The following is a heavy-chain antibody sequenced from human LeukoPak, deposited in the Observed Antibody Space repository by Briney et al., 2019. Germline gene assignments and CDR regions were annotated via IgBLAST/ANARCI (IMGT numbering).Heavy chain of an antibody. CDR3: ARDQGVTTLGDKDDNWFDP. Sequence: GSSVKVSCKASGGTFSSYAISWVRQAPGQGLDWMGGIIPIFGTANYAQKFQGRVTITADESTSTAYMELSSLRSEDTAVYYCARDQGVTTLGDKDDNWFDPWGQGTLVTVSS. J-gene: IGHJ5*02. CDR1: GGTFSSYA. D-gene: IGHD4-11*01. CDR2: IIPIFGTA. V-gene: IGHV1-69*01.